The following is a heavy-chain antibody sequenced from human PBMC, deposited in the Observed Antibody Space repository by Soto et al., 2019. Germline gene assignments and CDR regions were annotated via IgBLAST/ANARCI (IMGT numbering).Heavy chain of an antibody. CDR1: GYTFTSYG. J-gene: IGHJ4*02. CDR2: ISAYNGNT. Sequence: ASVKVSCKASGYTFTSYGISWVRQAPGQGLEWMGWISAYNGNTNYAQKLQGRVTMTTDTSTSTAYMELRSLRSDDTAVYYCAREWYTWDDSSGYPDYWGQGTLVTVSS. D-gene: IGHD3-22*01. V-gene: IGHV1-18*01. CDR3: AREWYTWDDSSGYPDY.